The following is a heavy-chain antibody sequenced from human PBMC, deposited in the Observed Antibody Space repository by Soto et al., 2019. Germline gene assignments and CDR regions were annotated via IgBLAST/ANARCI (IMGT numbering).Heavy chain of an antibody. CDR1: GGSISSSSYY. V-gene: IGHV4-39*01. Sequence: SETLSLTCTVSGGSISSSSYYWGWIRRPPGKGLEWIGSIYYSGSTYYNPSLKSRVTISVDTSKNQFSLKLSSVTAADTAVYYCARQVYYDFWSGSYNWFDPWGQGTLVTVSS. CDR2: IYYSGST. D-gene: IGHD3-3*01. CDR3: ARQVYYDFWSGSYNWFDP. J-gene: IGHJ5*02.